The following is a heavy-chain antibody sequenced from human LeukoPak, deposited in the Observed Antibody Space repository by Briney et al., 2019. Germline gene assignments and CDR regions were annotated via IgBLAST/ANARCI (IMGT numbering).Heavy chain of an antibody. D-gene: IGHD3-10*01. CDR1: GGTFSSYA. J-gene: IGHJ4*02. Sequence: SVKVSCKASGGTFSSYAISWVRQAPGQGLEWMGGIIPIFGTANYAQKFQGRVTITADESTSTAYMELSSPRSEDTAVYYCARQGSGSYYLDYWGQGTLVTVSS. CDR3: ARQGSGSYYLDY. CDR2: IIPIFGTA. V-gene: IGHV1-69*01.